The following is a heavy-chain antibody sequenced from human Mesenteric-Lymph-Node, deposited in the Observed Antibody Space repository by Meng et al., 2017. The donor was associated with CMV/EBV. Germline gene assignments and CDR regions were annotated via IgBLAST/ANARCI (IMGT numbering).Heavy chain of an antibody. CDR2: INAGNGST. CDR3: AGETGGGLDY. V-gene: IGHV1-3*01. Sequence: SCEASGYTFPNYAMHWVRQAPGQRLEWMGWINAGNGSTKYSQKFQGRVTITRDTSASTAYMELSSLRSEDTAVYYCAGETGGGLDYWGQGTLVTVSS. J-gene: IGHJ4*02. D-gene: IGHD1-14*01. CDR1: GYTFPNYA.